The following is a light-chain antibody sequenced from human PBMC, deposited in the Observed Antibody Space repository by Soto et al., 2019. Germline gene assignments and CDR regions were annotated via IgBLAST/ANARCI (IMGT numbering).Light chain of an antibody. J-gene: IGLJ2*01. CDR2: YDS. Sequence: SYELTQPPSVSVAPGKTARITCGGYNIGSKIVHWYQQKPGQAPVLVIYYDSDRPSGIHERFSGSNSGNTATVTISRVEAGDEADYYCQVWDSSSVVFGGGTKLPVL. CDR3: QVWDSSSVV. CDR1: NIGSKI. V-gene: IGLV3-21*04.